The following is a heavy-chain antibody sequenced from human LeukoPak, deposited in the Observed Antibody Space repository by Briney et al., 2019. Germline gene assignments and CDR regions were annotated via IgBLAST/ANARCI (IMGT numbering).Heavy chain of an antibody. CDR2: INSDGSST. CDR1: GFTFSSYW. Sequence: PGGSLRLPCAASGFTFSSYWMHWVRQAPGKGLVWVSRINSDGSSTNYADSVKGRFTISRDNAKNTLYLQMNSLRAEDTAVYCCAIGGYYYDSSGLFDYCGQKTLVTVSS. V-gene: IGHV3-74*01. J-gene: IGHJ4*02. D-gene: IGHD3-22*01. CDR3: AIGGYYYDSSGLFDY.